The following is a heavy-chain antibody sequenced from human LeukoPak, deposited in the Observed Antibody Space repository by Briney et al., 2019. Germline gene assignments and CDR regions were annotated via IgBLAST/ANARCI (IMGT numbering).Heavy chain of an antibody. Sequence: ASVKVSCRASGYTFTGYFMHWVRQAPGQGLEWIGWINPNIGATKYARKFQGSVTMTRDTSISTAYMEVSRLRSDDTAVYYCARGQLTDDLDYWGQRALVTVSS. CDR3: ARGQLTDDLDY. D-gene: IGHD1-14*01. J-gene: IGHJ4*02. V-gene: IGHV1-2*02. CDR1: GYTFTGYF. CDR2: INPNIGAT.